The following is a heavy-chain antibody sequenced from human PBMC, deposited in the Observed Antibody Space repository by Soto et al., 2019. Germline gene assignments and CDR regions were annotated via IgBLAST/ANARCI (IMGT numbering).Heavy chain of an antibody. J-gene: IGHJ4*02. CDR1: GGTFSSYT. CDR3: ARERYYYDSSGYHYFDY. Sequence: QVQLVQSGAEVKKPGSSVKVSCKASGGTFSSYTISWVRQAPGQGLEWMGRIIPILGIANYAQKFQGRVTTTATKYKNTDYLELRSLGSEDTAVYYCARERYYYDSSGYHYFDYWGQGTLVTVSS. V-gene: IGHV1-69*08. D-gene: IGHD3-22*01. CDR2: IIPILGIA.